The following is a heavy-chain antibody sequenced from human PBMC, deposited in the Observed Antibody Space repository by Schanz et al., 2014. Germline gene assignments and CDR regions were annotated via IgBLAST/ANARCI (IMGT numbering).Heavy chain of an antibody. CDR1: GGSISSGGYS. V-gene: IGHV4-30-2*06. J-gene: IGHJ4*02. D-gene: IGHD3-10*01. Sequence: LQLQESGSGLMKPSQTLSLTCAVSGGSISSGGYSWNWIRQSPGKGLEWIGYIYYSGNTYYNPSLKSRVTISVARSKNQFSLRLDSVTAADTAVYYCALREKPYGPFASWGQGALVNVSS. CDR3: ALREKPYGPFAS. CDR2: IYYSGNT.